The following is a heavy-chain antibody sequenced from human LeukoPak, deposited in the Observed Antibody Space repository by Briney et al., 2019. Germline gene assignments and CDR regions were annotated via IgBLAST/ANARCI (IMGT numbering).Heavy chain of an antibody. CDR2: IWYDGSNK. CDR3: ASGSGFSWFNPNAIMDV. V-gene: IGHV3-33*01. J-gene: IGHJ6*03. CDR1: GFTFSSYG. Sequence: GGSLRLSCAASGFTFSSYGMHWIRQAPGKGLEWVAVIWYDGSNKYYADSVKGRFTISRDNSKNTLYLQMNSLRAEDTAVYYCASGSGFSWFNPNAIMDVWGKGTTVTVSS. D-gene: IGHD1-14*01.